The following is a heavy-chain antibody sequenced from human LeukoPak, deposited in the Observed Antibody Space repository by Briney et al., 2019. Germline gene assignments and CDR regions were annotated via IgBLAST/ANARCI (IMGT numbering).Heavy chain of an antibody. J-gene: IGHJ4*02. D-gene: IGHD3-10*01. CDR3: ARDLGRRFGEFDFDY. CDR2: IYHSGST. CDR1: GYSISSGYY. V-gene: IGHV4-38-2*02. Sequence: KASETLSLTCAVSGYSISSGYYWGWIRQPPGKGLEWIGSIYHSGSTYYNPSLKSRVTISVDTSKNQFSLKLSSVTAADTAVYYCARDLGRRFGEFDFDYWGQGTLVTVSS.